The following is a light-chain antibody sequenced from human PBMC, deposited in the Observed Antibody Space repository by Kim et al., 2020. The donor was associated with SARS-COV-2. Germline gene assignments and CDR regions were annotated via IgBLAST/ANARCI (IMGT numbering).Light chain of an antibody. CDR2: DAS. J-gene: IGKJ5*01. Sequence: EIVLTQSPATLSLSPGERATLSCRASQSVSSYLAWYQQKPGQAPRLLIHDASNRATGIPARFSGSGSGTDFTLTIRSLEPEDFAVYYCQQRSNPSITFGQGKRLEIK. CDR1: QSVSSY. V-gene: IGKV3-11*01. CDR3: QQRSNPSIT.